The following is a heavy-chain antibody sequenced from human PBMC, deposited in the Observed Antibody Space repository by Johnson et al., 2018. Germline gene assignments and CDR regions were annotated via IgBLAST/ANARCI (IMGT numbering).Heavy chain of an antibody. CDR3: ARQAEYSVEYCQY. CDR2: IWFDGANK. Sequence: QVQLVESGGGVVQPGRSLRLSCAASGFTFSHYGMHWVRQAPGKGLEWLALIWFDGANKYHADSVTGRFTISRDNSKNPLYLQMNSPRGEDTAVYYCARQAEYSVEYCQYWGQGTLVTVSS. D-gene: IGHD5/OR15-5a*01. CDR1: GFTFSHYG. V-gene: IGHV3-33*01. J-gene: IGHJ1*01.